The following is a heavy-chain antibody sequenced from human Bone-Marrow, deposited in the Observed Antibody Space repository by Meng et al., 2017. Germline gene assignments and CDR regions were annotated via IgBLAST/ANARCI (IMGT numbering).Heavy chain of an antibody. CDR3: ARGPTGAFDI. CDR1: GFTFSSYG. D-gene: IGHD1-14*01. CDR2: ISSSSSYI. Sequence: VALVGSGGGGVQPVRSLRLSCAASGFTFSSYGMNWVRQAPGKGLEWVSSISSSSSYIYYADSVKGRFTISRDNAKNSLYLQMNSLRAEDTAVYYCARGPTGAFDIWGQGTMVTVSS. J-gene: IGHJ3*02. V-gene: IGHV3-21*01.